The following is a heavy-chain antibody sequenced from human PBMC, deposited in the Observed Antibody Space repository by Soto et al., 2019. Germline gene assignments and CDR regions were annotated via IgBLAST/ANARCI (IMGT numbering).Heavy chain of an antibody. D-gene: IGHD6-6*01. CDR1: GGSFSGYY. CDR3: ARGSRTDSSSYHYYYYYYMDV. J-gene: IGHJ6*03. CDR2: INHSGST. V-gene: IGHV4-34*01. Sequence: QVQLQQWGAGLLKPSETLSLTCAVYGGSFSGYYWSWIRQPPGKGLEWIGEINHSGSTNYNPSLKSRVTISVDTSKNQFSLKLSSVTAADTAVYYCARGSRTDSSSYHYYYYYYMDVWGKGTTVTVSS.